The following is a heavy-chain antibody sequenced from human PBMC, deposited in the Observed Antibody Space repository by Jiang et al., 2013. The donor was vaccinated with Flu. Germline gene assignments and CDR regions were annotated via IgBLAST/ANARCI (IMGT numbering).Heavy chain of an antibody. CDR1: GYTFTSYA. CDR2: INAGNGNT. CDR3: ARDQIQLWPMIDY. Sequence: KASGYTFTSYAMHWVRQAPGQRLEWMGWINAGNGNTKYSQKFQGRVTITRDTSASTAYMELSSLRSEDTAVYYCARDQIQLWPMIDYWGQGTLVTVSS. D-gene: IGHD5-18*01. V-gene: IGHV1-3*01. J-gene: IGHJ4*02.